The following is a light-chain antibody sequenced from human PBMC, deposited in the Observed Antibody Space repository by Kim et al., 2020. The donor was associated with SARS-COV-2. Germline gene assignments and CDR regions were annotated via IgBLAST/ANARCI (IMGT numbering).Light chain of an antibody. Sequence: SELPQDPAVSVALGQTIRITCQGDSLTNYFASWYQQKPGQAPVLVIYGKNNPPSGIPDRFSGSISGTPASLTITGTQAEDEADYYCCSRDISGNHYLFGPGTKVTVL. J-gene: IGLJ1*01. V-gene: IGLV3-19*01. CDR3: CSRDISGNHYL. CDR2: GKN. CDR1: SLTNYF.